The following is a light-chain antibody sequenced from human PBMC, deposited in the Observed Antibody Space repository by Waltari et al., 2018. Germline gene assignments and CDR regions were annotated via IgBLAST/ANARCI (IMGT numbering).Light chain of an antibody. CDR3: CSYAGSTSL. V-gene: IGLV2-11*01. Sequence: QSALTQPRSVSGSPGXXVTISCTXTSXXXXXXXXXXWYQQHPGKAPKLLIYDVTARPSGVPARFSGSKSGNTASLTISGLQAEDEADYYCCSYAGSTSLFGGGTQLTVL. CDR2: DVT. J-gene: IGLJ7*01. CDR1: SXXXXXXXX.